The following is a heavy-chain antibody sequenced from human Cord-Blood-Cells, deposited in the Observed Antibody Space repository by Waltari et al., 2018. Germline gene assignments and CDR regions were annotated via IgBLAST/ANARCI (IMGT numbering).Heavy chain of an antibody. CDR1: GGSFSGYS. V-gene: IGHV4-34*01. Sequence: QVQLQQWGAGLLKPSETLSLTCAVYGGSFSGYSWSWIRQPPGKGLEWIGEINHSGSTNYNPSLKSRVTISVDTSKNQFSLKLSSVTAADTAVYYCARFSGVTIFGVVIMSDAFDIWGQGTMVTVSS. CDR3: ARFSGVTIFGVVIMSDAFDI. D-gene: IGHD3-3*01. J-gene: IGHJ3*02. CDR2: INHSGST.